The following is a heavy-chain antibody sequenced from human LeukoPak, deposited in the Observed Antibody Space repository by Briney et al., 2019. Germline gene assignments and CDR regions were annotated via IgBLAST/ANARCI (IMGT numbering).Heavy chain of an antibody. D-gene: IGHD2-21*01. CDR1: NGFIKGYY. Sequence: PSGTLSLTCSVSNGFIKGYYWSWLRQPPGKGLEWLGYVSYTGTTNYNPSLQSRATISVDTYKNEFSLRLNSVTAADTAVYYCASHVLGSDPRLGPWGQGILVTVPP. CDR3: ASHVLGSDPRLGP. J-gene: IGHJ5*02. CDR2: VSYTGTT. V-gene: IGHV4-59*01.